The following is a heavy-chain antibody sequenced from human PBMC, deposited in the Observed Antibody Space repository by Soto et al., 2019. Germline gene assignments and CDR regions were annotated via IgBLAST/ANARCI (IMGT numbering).Heavy chain of an antibody. J-gene: IGHJ4*02. CDR3: AKDQSNSNPLYYFDF. V-gene: IGHV3-23*01. Sequence: PGGSLRFSCAASGFTFSIYAMTWVRQSPGKGLEWVSSMSRTGDNTYYADSVKGRFTISRDNSKNTLYLQMNSLRAEDTAIYHCAKDQSNSNPLYYFDFWGPGTLVTVSS. CDR1: GFTFSIYA. CDR2: MSRTGDNT. D-gene: IGHD3-22*01.